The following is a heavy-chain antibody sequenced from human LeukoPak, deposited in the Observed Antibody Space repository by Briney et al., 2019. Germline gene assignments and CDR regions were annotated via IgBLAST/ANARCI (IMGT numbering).Heavy chain of an antibody. V-gene: IGHV4-34*01. CDR3: ARGRSIITP. Sequence: PSETLSHTCAVYGGSFSGYYWSWIRQPPGKGLEWIGEINHSGSTNYNPSLKSRVTISVDTSKNQFSLKLSSVTAADTAVYYCARGRSIITPWGQGTLVTVSS. J-gene: IGHJ5*02. CDR2: INHSGST. CDR1: GGSFSGYY. D-gene: IGHD3-16*01.